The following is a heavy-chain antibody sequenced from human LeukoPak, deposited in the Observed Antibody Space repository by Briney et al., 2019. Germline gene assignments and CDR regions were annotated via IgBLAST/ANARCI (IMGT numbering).Heavy chain of an antibody. CDR1: GFTFSSYE. CDR2: ISSSGSTI. CDR3: ARERGSYYDSSGYYYY. V-gene: IGHV3-48*03. J-gene: IGHJ4*02. D-gene: IGHD3-22*01. Sequence: GGSLRLSCAASGFTFSSYEMNWVRRAPGKGLEWVSYISSSGSTIYYADSVKGRFTISRDNAKNSLYLQMNSLRAEDTAVYYCARERGSYYDSSGYYYYWGQGTLVTVSS.